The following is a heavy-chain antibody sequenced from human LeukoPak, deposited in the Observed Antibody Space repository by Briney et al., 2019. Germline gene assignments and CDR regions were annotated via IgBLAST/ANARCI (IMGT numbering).Heavy chain of an antibody. D-gene: IGHD3-3*01. CDR3: ARTIYDFWSDTRGGRLYYFDY. CDR1: GGSISSGGYY. V-gene: IGHV4-30-2*01. Sequence: SETLSLTCTVSGGSISSGGYYWSWIRQPPGKGLEWIGYIYHSGSTYYNPSLKSRVTISVDRSKNQFSLKLSSVTAADTAVYYCARTIYDFWSDTRGGRLYYFDYWGQGTLVTVSS. J-gene: IGHJ4*02. CDR2: IYHSGST.